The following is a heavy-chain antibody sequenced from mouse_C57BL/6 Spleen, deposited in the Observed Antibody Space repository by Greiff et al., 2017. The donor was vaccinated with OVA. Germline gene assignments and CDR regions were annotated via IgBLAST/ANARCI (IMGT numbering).Heavy chain of an antibody. J-gene: IGHJ4*01. V-gene: IGHV1-82*01. CDR2: IYPGDGDT. CDR3: ARLDPGALDY. Sequence: VKLQESGPELVKPGASVKISCKASGYAFSSSWMNWVKQRPGKGLEWIGRIYPGDGDTNYNGKFKGKATLTADKSSSTAYMQLSSLTSEDSAVYFCARLDPGALDYWGQGTSVTVSS. CDR1: GYAFSSSW.